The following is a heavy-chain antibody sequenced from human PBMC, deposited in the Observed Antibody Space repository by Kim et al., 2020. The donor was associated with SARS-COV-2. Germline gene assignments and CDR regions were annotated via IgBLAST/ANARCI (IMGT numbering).Heavy chain of an antibody. D-gene: IGHD2-2*02. CDR2: IKQDGSEK. CDR3: AREGLRGRYPTRGFYGLDV. J-gene: IGHJ6*02. CDR1: EFTFSTYW. V-gene: IGHV3-7*03. Sequence: GGSPRLSCAASEFTFSTYWMTWVRQAPGKGLEWVANIKQDGSEKNYVDSVKGRFTISRDNAENSLYLQLNSLRAEDTAIYYCAREGLRGRYPTRGFYGLDVWGQGTTVTVSS.